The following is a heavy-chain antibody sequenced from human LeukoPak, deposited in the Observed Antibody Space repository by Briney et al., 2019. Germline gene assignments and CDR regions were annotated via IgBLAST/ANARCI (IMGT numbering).Heavy chain of an antibody. CDR1: GLTVSSNY. CDR2: IYSGDTT. D-gene: IGHD3-10*01. V-gene: IGHV3-66*01. J-gene: IGHJ4*02. CDR3: ASIWRSSSGYYFDY. Sequence: GGSLRLFCAGSGLTVSSNYMRWVRQAPGKGLEWVSVIYSGDTTFYADSVRGKFTISRDNSKNTLYLQMNSLRADDTAVYYCASIWRSSSGYYFDYWGQGTLVTVSS.